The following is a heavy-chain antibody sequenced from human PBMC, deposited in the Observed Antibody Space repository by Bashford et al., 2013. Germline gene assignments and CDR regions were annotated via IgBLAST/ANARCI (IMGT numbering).Heavy chain of an antibody. Sequence: VRQAPGKGLEWVSAISGSGTNTYYANSVKGRFTVSRDESKKTLSLQMNNLRAEDTAIYYCTKAPHFGGTSAPYYFDYVGPGNPGHRXL. CDR3: TKAPHFGGTSAPYYFDY. D-gene: IGHD4-23*01. CDR2: ISGSGTNT. J-gene: IGHJ4*02. V-gene: IGHV3-23*01.